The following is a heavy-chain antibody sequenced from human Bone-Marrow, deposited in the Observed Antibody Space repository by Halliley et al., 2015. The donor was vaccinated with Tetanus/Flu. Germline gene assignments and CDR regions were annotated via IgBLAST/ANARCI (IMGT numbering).Heavy chain of an antibody. J-gene: IGHJ5*02. CDR1: GFNISNFS. V-gene: IGHV3-21*01. CDR2: IRDTSPYI. CDR3: ARDMSSGWPDNWFDP. D-gene: IGHD6-19*01. Sequence: SLRLSCAASGFNISNFSMNWVRQAPGKGLEWVSSIRDTSPYIYYADSVKGRFTISRDNAKNSLFLQMNSLTADDTAVYYCARDMSSGWPDNWFDPWGQGTLVTVSS.